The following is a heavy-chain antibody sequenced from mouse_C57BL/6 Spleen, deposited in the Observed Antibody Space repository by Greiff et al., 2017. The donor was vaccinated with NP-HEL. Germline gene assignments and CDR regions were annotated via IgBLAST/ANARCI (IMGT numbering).Heavy chain of an antibody. V-gene: IGHV1-54*01. CDR2: INPGSGGT. D-gene: IGHD1-1*01. CDR1: GYAFTNYL. Sequence: QVQLQQSGAELVRPGTSVKVSCKASGYAFTNYLIEWVKQRPGQGLEWIGVINPGSGGTNYNEKFKGKATLTADKSSSTAYMQLSSLTSEDSAVYFCARGYYYDSSFDYWGQGTTLTVSS. CDR3: ARGYYYDSSFDY. J-gene: IGHJ2*01.